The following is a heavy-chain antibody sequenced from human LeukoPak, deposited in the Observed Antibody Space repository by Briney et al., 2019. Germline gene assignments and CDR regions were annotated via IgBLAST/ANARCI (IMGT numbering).Heavy chain of an antibody. V-gene: IGHV1-46*01. CDR2: INPSGGST. D-gene: IGHD4-17*01. Sequence: GASVKVSCKASGYTFTSYYMHWVRQAPGQGLEWMGIINPSGGSTSYAQKFQGRVTMTRDTSTSTVYMEPSSLRSEDTAVYYCATVRNRYGDYAIPIDYWGQGTLVTVSS. J-gene: IGHJ4*02. CDR1: GYTFTSYY. CDR3: ATVRNRYGDYAIPIDY.